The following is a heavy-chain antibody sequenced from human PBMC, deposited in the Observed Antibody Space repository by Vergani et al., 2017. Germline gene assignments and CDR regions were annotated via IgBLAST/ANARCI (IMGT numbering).Heavy chain of an antibody. CDR2: IIPLFGTA. Sequence: QVQLVQSGAEVKKPGSSVKVSCKASGGTFSSYAISWVRQAPGQGLEWMGGIIPLFGTANYAQKFQGRVTITADESTSTAYMELSSLRSEYTAVYYCARARVGVSANFDYWGQGTLVTVSS. CDR3: ARARVGVSANFDY. J-gene: IGHJ4*02. V-gene: IGHV1-69*01. CDR1: GGTFSSYA. D-gene: IGHD2-15*01.